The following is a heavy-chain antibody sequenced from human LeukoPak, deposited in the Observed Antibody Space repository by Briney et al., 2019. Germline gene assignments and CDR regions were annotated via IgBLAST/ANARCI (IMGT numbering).Heavy chain of an antibody. CDR1: DEPFSGYY. Sequence: SETLSLTCAISDEPFSGYYWGWIRQPPGKGLELIGEINRNGNTDYNPSLKSRVSMSIDTSKNQFSLKLISVTAADTAVYYCARLVPERFFQLNPEGYYDYWGQGSLVTVSS. CDR2: INRNGNT. D-gene: IGHD3-3*01. J-gene: IGHJ4*02. CDR3: ARLVPERFFQLNPEGYYDY. V-gene: IGHV4-34*01.